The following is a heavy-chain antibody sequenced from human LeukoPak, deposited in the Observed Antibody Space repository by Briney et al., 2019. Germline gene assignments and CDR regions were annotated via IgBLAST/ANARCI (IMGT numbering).Heavy chain of an antibody. J-gene: IGHJ4*02. CDR3: ARDSSSIGRYFDY. V-gene: IGHV1-2*02. CDR2: INPNSGGT. D-gene: IGHD6-6*01. Sequence: GSVRLSCKASGYTFTGYYMPWVRQAPGQGLEWMGWINPNSGGTNYAQKFQGRVTMTRDTSISTAYMELSRLRSDDPAVYYCARDSSSIGRYFDYWGQGTLVTVSS. CDR1: GYTFTGYY.